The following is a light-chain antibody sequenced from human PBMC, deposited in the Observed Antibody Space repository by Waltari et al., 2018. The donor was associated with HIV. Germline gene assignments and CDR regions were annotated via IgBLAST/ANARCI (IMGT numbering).Light chain of an antibody. CDR1: QSGSSN. CDR2: GAS. Sequence: EIVMTQSPATLAVSPGERATVSCRASQSGSSNLAWYQQKPCQPPSLLIYGASNRATGVPARFSGSGSGTEFTLTISSLQSEDFAVYYCQQYNEWPPWTFGQGTKVEIK. J-gene: IGKJ1*01. V-gene: IGKV3D-15*01. CDR3: QQYNEWPPWT.